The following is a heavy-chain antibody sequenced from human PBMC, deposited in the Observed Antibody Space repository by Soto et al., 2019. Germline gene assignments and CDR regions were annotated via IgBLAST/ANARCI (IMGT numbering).Heavy chain of an antibody. V-gene: IGHV3-13*01. Sequence: HPGGSLRLSCAASGFTFSSYDMHWVRQATGKGLEWVSAIGTAGDTYYPGSVKGRFTISRENAKNSLYLQMNSLRAEDTAVYYCARGNSGYDIIGFDYWGQGTLVTVSS. CDR3: ARGNSGYDIIGFDY. CDR1: GFTFSSYD. J-gene: IGHJ4*02. D-gene: IGHD5-12*01. CDR2: IGTAGDT.